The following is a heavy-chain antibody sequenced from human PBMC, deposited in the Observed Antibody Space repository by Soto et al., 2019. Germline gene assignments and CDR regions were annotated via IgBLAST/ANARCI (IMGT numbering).Heavy chain of an antibody. V-gene: IGHV3-9*01. D-gene: IGHD6-19*01. J-gene: IGHJ4*02. CDR3: EKAESSGWYYSLDY. Sequence: EVQLVESGGGLVQPGKSLRLSCAASGFTFDDYAMHWVRQVPGKGLEWVSGLSWNSGTIDYADSVKGRFTISRDNAKNSLHLQMNSLKPEETAFYYCEKAESSGWYYSLDYWGQGTLVTVSS. CDR2: LSWNSGTI. CDR1: GFTFDDYA.